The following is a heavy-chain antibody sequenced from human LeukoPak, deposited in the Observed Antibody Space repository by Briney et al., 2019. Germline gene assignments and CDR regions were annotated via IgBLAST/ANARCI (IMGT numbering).Heavy chain of an antibody. Sequence: SETLSLTCTVSGGSISSYYWSWIRQPPGKGLEWIGYIYTSGSTNHNPSLKSRVTISVDTSKNQFSLKLSSVTAADTAVYYCARWNYDFWSGYRGFDYWGQGTLVTVSS. CDR3: ARWNYDFWSGYRGFDY. V-gene: IGHV4-4*09. CDR2: IYTSGST. CDR1: GGSISSYY. J-gene: IGHJ4*02. D-gene: IGHD3-3*01.